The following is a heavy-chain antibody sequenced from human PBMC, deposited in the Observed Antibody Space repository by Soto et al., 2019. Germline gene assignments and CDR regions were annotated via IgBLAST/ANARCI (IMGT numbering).Heavy chain of an antibody. CDR1: GYTFTSYA. CDR3: AREEADLCYFDY. CDR2: INAGNGNT. Sequence: ASGKVSWKASGYTFTSYAMHWVRQAPGQRLEWMGWINAGNGNTKYSQKFQGRVTITRDTSASTAYMELSSLRSEDTAVYYCAREEADLCYFDYWGQGTLVTVSS. J-gene: IGHJ4*02. V-gene: IGHV1-3*01.